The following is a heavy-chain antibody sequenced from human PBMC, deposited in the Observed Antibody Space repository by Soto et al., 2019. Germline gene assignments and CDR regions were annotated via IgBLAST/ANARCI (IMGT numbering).Heavy chain of an antibody. CDR2: IYHSGST. Sequence: QLQLQESGSGLVKPSQTLSLTCAVSGGSISSGGYSWSWIRQPPGKGLEWIGYIYHSGSTYYNPSLXRXVXIXXDSSQNQFSLKLSSVTAADTAVYYCASGLVTTLHYWGQGTLVTVSS. CDR1: GGSISSGGYS. V-gene: IGHV4-30-2*01. J-gene: IGHJ4*02. D-gene: IGHD4-17*01. CDR3: ASGLVTTLHY.